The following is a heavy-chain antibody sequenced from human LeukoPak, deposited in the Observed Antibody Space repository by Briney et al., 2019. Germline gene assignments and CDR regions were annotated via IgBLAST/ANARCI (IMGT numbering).Heavy chain of an antibody. CDR2: NHSGST. Sequence: NHSGSTNYNPSLKSRVTISVDTSKNQFSLKLSSVTAADTAVYYCARGGGQIPAATNFDYWGQGTLVTVSS. CDR3: ARGGGQIPAATNFDY. J-gene: IGHJ4*02. D-gene: IGHD2-2*01. V-gene: IGHV4-34*01.